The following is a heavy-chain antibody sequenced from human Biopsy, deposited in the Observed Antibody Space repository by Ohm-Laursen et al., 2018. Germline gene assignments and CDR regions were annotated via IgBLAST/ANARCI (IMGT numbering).Heavy chain of an antibody. J-gene: IGHJ6*02. D-gene: IGHD6-19*01. CDR3: ARATNSAGWPYYDFYGMDV. Sequence: SETLSLTCTVFGSTISGDQWSWIRQPPGKGLEWIGQIYYSGTTNYNPSLKSRVTISADTSKNQFSLRLNSVTAADTAVYYCARATNSAGWPYYDFYGMDVWGQGATVTVSS. V-gene: IGHV4-59*01. CDR1: GSTISGDQ. CDR2: IYYSGTT.